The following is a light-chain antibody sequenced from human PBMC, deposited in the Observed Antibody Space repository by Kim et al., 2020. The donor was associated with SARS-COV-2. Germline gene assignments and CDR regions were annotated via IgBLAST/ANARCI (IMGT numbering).Light chain of an antibody. CDR3: QQFFTIPRT. Sequence: IVLTQSPDSLALSVGERATINCKSSQSVLYSSDNKNYLVWYQQKSGQPPKLLISWASTRESGVPDRFSGSGSGTDFTLTISSLQAEDVAVYYCQQFFTIPRTFGRGTKVDIK. CDR1: QSVLYSSDNKNY. J-gene: IGKJ1*01. V-gene: IGKV4-1*01. CDR2: WAS.